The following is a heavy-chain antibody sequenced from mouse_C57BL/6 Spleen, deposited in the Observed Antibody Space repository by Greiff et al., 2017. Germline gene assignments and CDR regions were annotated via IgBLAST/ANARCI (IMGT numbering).Heavy chain of an antibody. CDR1: GFSFTSYG. D-gene: IGHD2-4*01. Sequence: VQLVESGPGLVQPSQSLSITCTVSGFSFTSYGVHWVRQSPGQGLEWLGVIWSGGSTDYNAAFMSRLSITKDNSKSQVFFKMNSLQADDTAIYYCAKNMITYYAMDYWGQGTSVTVSS. CDR2: IWSGGST. J-gene: IGHJ4*01. V-gene: IGHV2-5*01. CDR3: AKNMITYYAMDY.